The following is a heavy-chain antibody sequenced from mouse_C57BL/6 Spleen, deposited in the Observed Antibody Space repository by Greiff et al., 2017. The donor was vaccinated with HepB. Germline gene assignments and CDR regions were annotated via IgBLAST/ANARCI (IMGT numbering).Heavy chain of an antibody. CDR2: IDPSDSET. D-gene: IGHD1-1*01. V-gene: IGHV1-52*01. CDR3: ARGKITTGYFDY. Sequence: VQLQQPGAELVRPGSSVKLSCKASGYTFTSYWMHWVKQRPIQGLEWIGNIDPSDSETHYNQKFKDKATLTVDKSSSTAYMQLSSLTSEDSAVYYCARGKITTGYFDYWGQGTTLTVSS. CDR1: GYTFTSYW. J-gene: IGHJ2*01.